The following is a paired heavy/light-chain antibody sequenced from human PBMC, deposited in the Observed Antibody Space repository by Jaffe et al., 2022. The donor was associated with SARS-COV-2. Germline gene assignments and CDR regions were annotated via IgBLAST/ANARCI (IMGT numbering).Light chain of an antibody. CDR3: QSYDSLSGSVL. V-gene: IGLV1-40*01. CDR1: RSNIGAGYD. J-gene: IGLJ2*01. Sequence: QSVLTQPPSVSGAPGQRVTISCTGSRSNIGAGYDVHWYQQLPGTAPKLLIYDNTNRPSGVPDRFSGSKSGTSASLAITGLQAEDEADYYCQSYDSLSGSVLFGGGTKLTVL. CDR2: DNT.
Heavy chain of an antibody. CDR3: ARPRGGSSWTGIDF. Sequence: EVQLVQSGAEVKKVGQSLKISCYGSGYSFSNYWIAWVRQKAGKGLEWMGVIYPGDSDTKYSPSFQGQVTISADQSISAAYLQWNSLNASDAAIYYCARPRGGSSWTGIDFWGQGTLVTVSS. D-gene: IGHD6-13*01. CDR1: GYSFSNYW. J-gene: IGHJ4*02. CDR2: IYPGDSDT. V-gene: IGHV5-51*01.